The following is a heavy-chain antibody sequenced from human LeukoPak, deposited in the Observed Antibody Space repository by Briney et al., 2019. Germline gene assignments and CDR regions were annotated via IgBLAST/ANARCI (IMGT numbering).Heavy chain of an antibody. CDR1: GFTFSSYA. J-gene: IGHJ5*02. V-gene: IGHV3-23*01. Sequence: GGSLRLSCAASGFTFSSYAMSWVRQAPGKGLEWVSAIGGSGGSTYYADSVKGRFTISRDNSKNTLYLQMNSLRSEDTAVYYCARESRGVVVVPAAWFDPWGQGTLVTVSS. CDR2: IGGSGGST. D-gene: IGHD2-2*01. CDR3: ARESRGVVVVPAAWFDP.